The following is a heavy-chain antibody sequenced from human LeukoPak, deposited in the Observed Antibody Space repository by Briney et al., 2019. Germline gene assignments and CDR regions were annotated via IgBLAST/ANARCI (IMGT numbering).Heavy chain of an antibody. V-gene: IGHV3-23*01. J-gene: IGHJ4*02. CDR1: GFTFSSYA. CDR3: AKDNDGLDYYGSGSTKRDYFDY. CDR2: ISGSGGST. D-gene: IGHD3-10*01. Sequence: GGSLRLSCAASGFTFSSYAMSWVRQAPGKGLEWVSAISGSGGSTYYADSVKGRFTISRDNSKNTLYLQMNSLRAEDTVVYYCAKDNDGLDYYGSGSTKRDYFDYWGQGTLVTVSS.